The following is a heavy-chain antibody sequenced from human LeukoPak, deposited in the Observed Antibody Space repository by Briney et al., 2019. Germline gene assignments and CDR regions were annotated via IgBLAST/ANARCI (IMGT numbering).Heavy chain of an antibody. Sequence: ASVKVSCKASGYTFTSYGISWVRQAPGQGLEWMGWISAYNGNTNYAQKLQGRVTMTTDTSTSTAYMELRSLRSDDTAVYYCATNHPVYDSSGPYYYYMDVWGKGTTVTVSS. D-gene: IGHD3-22*01. CDR3: ATNHPVYDSSGPYYYYMDV. CDR2: ISAYNGNT. CDR1: GYTFTSYG. J-gene: IGHJ6*03. V-gene: IGHV1-18*01.